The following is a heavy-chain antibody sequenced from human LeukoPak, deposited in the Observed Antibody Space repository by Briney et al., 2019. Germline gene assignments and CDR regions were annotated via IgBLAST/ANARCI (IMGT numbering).Heavy chain of an antibody. CDR1: GFTVSSHY. Sequence: PGGSLRLSCAASGFTVSSHYMSWVRLAPRKGLEWVSVIYSGGNKDYADSVKGRFTISRDNSRNTLYLQMNSLRAEDTAVYYCAREKRVAAALSYWGQGTLVTVSS. CDR3: AREKRVAAALSY. D-gene: IGHD6-13*01. CDR2: IYSGGNK. J-gene: IGHJ4*02. V-gene: IGHV3-66*01.